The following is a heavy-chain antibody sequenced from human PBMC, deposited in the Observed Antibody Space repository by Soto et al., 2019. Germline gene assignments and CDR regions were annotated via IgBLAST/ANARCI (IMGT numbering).Heavy chain of an antibody. J-gene: IGHJ5*01. D-gene: IGHD3-22*01. V-gene: IGHV4-59*01. Sequence: PETLCLTCTVSGDTSTSYYWGWIRQAPGKGLEWIGHIHNSGTSTHNPSLNGRVTISIDMSKKQFSLKLTSLTSADTAVYYCARDFYDSVGYTWFDSWSQGTLVTGS. CDR2: IHNSGTS. CDR1: GDTSTSYY. CDR3: ARDFYDSVGYTWFDS.